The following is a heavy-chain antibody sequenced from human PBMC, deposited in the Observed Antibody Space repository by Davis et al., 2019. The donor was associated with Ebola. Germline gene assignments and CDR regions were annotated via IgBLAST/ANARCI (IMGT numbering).Heavy chain of an antibody. Sequence: GGSLRLSCTTSGFTFSDYAMTWVRQAPGKGLEWVAVIYRGGNTYYADSVKGRFTISRDNSKDTLELQMNSLRAEDTAVYYCTRGRGGSSWEVYWGQGTLVTVSS. CDR2: IYRGGNT. V-gene: IGHV3-23*03. D-gene: IGHD6-13*01. J-gene: IGHJ4*02. CDR3: TRGRGGSSWEVY. CDR1: GFTFSDYA.